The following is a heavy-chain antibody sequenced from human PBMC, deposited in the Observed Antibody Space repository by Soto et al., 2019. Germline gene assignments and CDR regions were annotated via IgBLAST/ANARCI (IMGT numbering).Heavy chain of an antibody. V-gene: IGHV1-24*01. CDR1: GYTLTELS. Sequence: ASVKVSCKVSGYTLTELSMHWVRQAPGKGLEWMGGFDPEDGETIYAQKFQGRVTMTEDTSTDTAYMELSSLRSEDTAVYYCATGPLPYYYDSSGSERVDYWGQGTLVSVSS. D-gene: IGHD3-22*01. CDR2: FDPEDGET. CDR3: ATGPLPYYYDSSGSERVDY. J-gene: IGHJ4*02.